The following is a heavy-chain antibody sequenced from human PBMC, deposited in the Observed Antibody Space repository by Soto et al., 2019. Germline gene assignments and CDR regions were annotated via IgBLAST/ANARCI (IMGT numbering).Heavy chain of an antibody. D-gene: IGHD6-25*01. CDR1: GFTFSDAW. V-gene: IGHV3-15*07. Sequence: EVQLVESGGGLVKPGGSLRLSCAASGFTFSDAWFNWVRQAPGKGLEWVGRIKSKTDGGTTDYATPVKGRVTISRDDSINILCLQMNSLRTEDTAVYYCTTGSSGWTWGQGTLVTVSS. J-gene: IGHJ5*02. CDR2: IKSKTDGGTT. CDR3: TTGSSGWT.